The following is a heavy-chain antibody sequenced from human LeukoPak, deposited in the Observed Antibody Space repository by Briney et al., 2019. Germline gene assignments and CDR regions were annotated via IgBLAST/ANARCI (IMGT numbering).Heavy chain of an antibody. D-gene: IGHD4-17*01. CDR1: GFTFSDYY. J-gene: IGHJ4*02. CDR2: ITYSGTTM. V-gene: IGHV3-11*01. Sequence: PGGSLRLSCAASGFTFSDYYMTWIRQAPGKGLEWVSYITYSGTTMYYADSVKGRFTISRDNAKNSLYLQMNNLRAEDTAVYYCARGHYGDYIFWGQGTLVTVSS. CDR3: ARGHYGDYIF.